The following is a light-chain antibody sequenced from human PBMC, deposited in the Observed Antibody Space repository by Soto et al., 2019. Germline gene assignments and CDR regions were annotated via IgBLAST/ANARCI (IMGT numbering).Light chain of an antibody. Sequence: QSALTQPRSVSGSPGQSVTISCTGTSSDVGGYNYVSWYQQHPGKAPQLLIYDVSMRPSGVPDRFSGSKSGNTASLTISGLQGEDEADYYCSSYAGTHPGVVFGGGTKLTVL. J-gene: IGLJ2*01. CDR3: SSYAGTHPGVV. CDR2: DVS. V-gene: IGLV2-11*01. CDR1: SSDVGGYNY.